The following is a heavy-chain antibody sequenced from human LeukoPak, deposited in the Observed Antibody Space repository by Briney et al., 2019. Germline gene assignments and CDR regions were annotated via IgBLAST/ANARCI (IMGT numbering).Heavy chain of an antibody. CDR3: ARNAGTTNY. D-gene: IGHD1-1*01. V-gene: IGHV3-30-3*01. Sequence: GGSLRLSCAASGFTFSSYAMHWVRQAPGKGLEWVAVISYDGSNKYYADPVKGRFTISRDNSKNTLYLQMNSLRAEDTAVYYCARNAGTTNYWGQGTLVTVSS. CDR1: GFTFSSYA. J-gene: IGHJ4*02. CDR2: ISYDGSNK.